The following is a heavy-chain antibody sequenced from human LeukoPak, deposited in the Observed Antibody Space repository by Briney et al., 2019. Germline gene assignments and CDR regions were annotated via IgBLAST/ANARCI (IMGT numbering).Heavy chain of an antibody. V-gene: IGHV1-69*05. CDR3: ARGTTYYYDSSGYYPLDY. D-gene: IGHD3-22*01. CDR1: GGTFSSYA. CDR2: IIPIYGTA. Sequence: SVKVSCKASGGTFSSYAISWVRQAPGQGLEWMGGIIPIYGTANYAQKFQGRVTITTDESTSTAYMELSSLRSEDTAVYYCARGTTYYYDSSGYYPLDYWGQGTLVTVSS. J-gene: IGHJ4*02.